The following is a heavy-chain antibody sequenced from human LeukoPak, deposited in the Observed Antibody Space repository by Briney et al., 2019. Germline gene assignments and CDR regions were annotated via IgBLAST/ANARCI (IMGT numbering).Heavy chain of an antibody. CDR1: GFTFSSCG. J-gene: IGHJ4*02. CDR2: ISYDGSNK. CDR3: VRESVYGSRSYYSY. V-gene: IGHV3-30*03. D-gene: IGHD3-10*01. Sequence: GESLKISCAASGFTFSSCGMHWVRQAPGKGLEWVAFISYDGSNKFHSDSVKGRFTISRDNSKNTLYLQMNSLRVEDTAVYFCVRESVYGSRSYYSYWGQGTLVTVSS.